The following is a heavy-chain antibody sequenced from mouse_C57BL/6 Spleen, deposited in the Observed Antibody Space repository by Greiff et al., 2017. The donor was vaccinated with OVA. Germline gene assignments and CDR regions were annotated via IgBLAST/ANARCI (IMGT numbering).Heavy chain of an antibody. CDR1: GYAFSSSW. CDR3: ANEWKNYAMDY. CDR2: IYPGDGDT. J-gene: IGHJ4*01. V-gene: IGHV1-82*01. Sequence: QVQLKQSGPELVKPGASVKISCKASGYAFSSSWMNWVKQRPGKGLEWIGRIYPGDGDTNYNGKFKGKATLTADKSSSTAYMQLSSLTSEDSAVYFCANEWKNYAMDYWGQGTSVTVSS.